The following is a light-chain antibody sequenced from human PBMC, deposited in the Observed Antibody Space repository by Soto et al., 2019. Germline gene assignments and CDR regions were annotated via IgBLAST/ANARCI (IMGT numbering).Light chain of an antibody. Sequence: NFMLTQPHSVSESPGKTVTISCTRSSGSIASNDVQWYQQRPGSAPTTVIYEDNQRPSGFPDRFSGSIDSSSNSASLTISGLKTEDEADYYCQSYDSSNQVFGGGTKVTVL. J-gene: IGLJ2*01. CDR1: SGSIASND. CDR2: EDN. CDR3: QSYDSSNQV. V-gene: IGLV6-57*04.